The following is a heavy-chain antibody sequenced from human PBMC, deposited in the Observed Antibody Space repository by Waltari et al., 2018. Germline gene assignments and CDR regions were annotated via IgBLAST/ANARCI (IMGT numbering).Heavy chain of an antibody. Sequence: QVQLVQSGAEVKKPGSSVKVSCKASGGTFSSYAISWVRQAPGQGLEWMGGIIPIFGTANYAQKFQGRVTITADESTSTAYMELSSLRSDDTAVYYCARDQQSESGYRHLGWFDPWGQGTLVTVSS. CDR2: IIPIFGTA. D-gene: IGHD3-3*01. J-gene: IGHJ5*02. CDR3: ARDQQSESGYRHLGWFDP. CDR1: GGTFSSYA. V-gene: IGHV1-69*12.